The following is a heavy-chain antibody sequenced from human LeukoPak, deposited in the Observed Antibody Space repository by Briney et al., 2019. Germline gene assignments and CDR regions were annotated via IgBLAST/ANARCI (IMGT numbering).Heavy chain of an antibody. D-gene: IGHD3-22*01. Sequence: GGSLRLSCAASGFTFSSYGMHWVRQAPGKGLEWVAVISYDGSNKYYADSVKGRFTISRDNSKNTLYLQMNSLRAEDTAVYYCAKPITMIVVVIPPGYWGQGTLVTVSS. CDR1: GFTFSSYG. J-gene: IGHJ4*02. CDR3: AKPITMIVVVIPPGY. V-gene: IGHV3-30*18. CDR2: ISYDGSNK.